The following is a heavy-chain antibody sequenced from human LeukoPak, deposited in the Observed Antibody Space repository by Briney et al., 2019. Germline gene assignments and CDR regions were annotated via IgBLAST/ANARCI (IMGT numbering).Heavy chain of an antibody. V-gene: IGHV3-21*01. CDR3: ARALYAYYYDSSGSFDY. Sequence: GGSLRLSCAASGFTFSSYSMNWVRQAPGKGLEWVSSISSSSSYIYYADSVKGRFTISRDNAKNSLYQQMNSLRAEDTAVYYCARALYAYYYDSSGSFDYWGQGTLVTVSS. J-gene: IGHJ4*02. D-gene: IGHD3-22*01. CDR2: ISSSSSYI. CDR1: GFTFSSYS.